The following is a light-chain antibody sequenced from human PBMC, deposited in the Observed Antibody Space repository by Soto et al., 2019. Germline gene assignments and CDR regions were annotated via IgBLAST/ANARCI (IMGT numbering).Light chain of an antibody. J-gene: IGLJ1*01. CDR3: SSYTSGSSHYV. CDR2: GVT. Sequence: QSVLTQPASVSGSPGQAITVSCSGTSSDIGAHNFVSWYQQHPGKAPKLIIYGVTNRPSGVSNRFSGSKSGNTASLTISGLQAEDEADYHCSSYTSGSSHYVFGTGTKSPS. V-gene: IGLV2-14*03. CDR1: SSDIGAHNF.